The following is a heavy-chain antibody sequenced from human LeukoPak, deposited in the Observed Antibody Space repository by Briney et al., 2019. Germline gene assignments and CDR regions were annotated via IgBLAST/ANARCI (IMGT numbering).Heavy chain of an antibody. CDR2: ISAYNGNT. D-gene: IGHD3-22*01. V-gene: IGHV1-18*01. J-gene: IGHJ4*02. CDR1: GYTFTSYG. CDR3: ARDLTMIVVVTSYTGL. Sequence: ASVKVSCKASGYTFTSYGISWVRQAPGQGLEWMGWISAYNGNTNYAQKLQGRVTMTTDTSTSTAYMELSRLRSDDTAVYYCARDLTMIVVVTSYTGLWGQGTLVTVSS.